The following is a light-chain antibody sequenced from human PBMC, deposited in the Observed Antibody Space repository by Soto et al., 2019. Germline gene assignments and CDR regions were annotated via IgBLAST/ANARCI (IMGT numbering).Light chain of an antibody. CDR1: QSVSSY. V-gene: IGKV3-11*01. CDR3: QQRSNWPPT. Sequence: EIVLTQSPATLYLSPGERATLSSRASQSVSSYLAWYQQKPGQAPRLLIYDASNRATGIPARFSGSGSGTDFTLSITSLEPEDFAVYYCQQRSNWPPTFGQGTRLEIK. CDR2: DAS. J-gene: IGKJ5*01.